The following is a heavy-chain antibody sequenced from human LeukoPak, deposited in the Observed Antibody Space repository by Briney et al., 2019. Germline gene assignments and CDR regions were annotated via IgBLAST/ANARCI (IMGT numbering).Heavy chain of an antibody. CDR1: GFTFNYYA. D-gene: IGHD3/OR15-3a*01. J-gene: IGHJ4*02. CDR3: ARDSRLKWTEYYFDF. CDR2: ISFDGKNK. V-gene: IGHV3-30*04. Sequence: PGGSLRLSCVASGFTFNYYAIHWVRQAPGKGLEWVAVISFDGKNKFYADSVKGRFTMSRDNSKNTLYLQMNSLKPEDTAVYFCARDSRLKWTEYYFDFWGQGTLVTVSS.